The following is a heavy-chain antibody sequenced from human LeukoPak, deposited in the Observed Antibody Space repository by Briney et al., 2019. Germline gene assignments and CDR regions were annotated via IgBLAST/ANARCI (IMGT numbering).Heavy chain of an antibody. CDR1: GGSVSSGSYY. D-gene: IGHD3-22*01. V-gene: IGHV4-61*01. Sequence: SETLSLTCTVSGGSVSSGSYYWSWIRQPPGKGLEWIGYIYYSGSTNYNPSLKSRVTISVDTSKNQFSLKLSSVTAADTAVYYCARVPYYDSSGYYPFDYWGQGTLVTASS. CDR2: IYYSGST. CDR3: ARVPYYDSSGYYPFDY. J-gene: IGHJ4*02.